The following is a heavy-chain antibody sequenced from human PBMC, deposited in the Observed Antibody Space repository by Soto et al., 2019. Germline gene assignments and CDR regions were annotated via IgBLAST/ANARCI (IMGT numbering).Heavy chain of an antibody. CDR1: GFTFSSYW. V-gene: IGHV3-7*01. J-gene: IGHJ6*03. Sequence: GGSLRLSCAASGFTFSSYWMSWVRQAPGKGLEWVANIKQDGSEKYYVDSVKGRFTISRDNAKNSLYLQMNSLRAEDTAVYYCAREIRFGVVITFSYYYMDVWGKGTTVTVSS. CDR3: AREIRFGVVITFSYYYMDV. CDR2: IKQDGSEK. D-gene: IGHD3-3*01.